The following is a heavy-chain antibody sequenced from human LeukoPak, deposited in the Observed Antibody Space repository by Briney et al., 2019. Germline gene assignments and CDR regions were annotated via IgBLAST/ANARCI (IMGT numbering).Heavy chain of an antibody. CDR2: IYYSGST. CDR3: VRRYHCSSTSCLGAFDI. D-gene: IGHD2-2*01. CDR1: GGSISSGGYY. Sequence: PSETLSLTCTVSGGSISSGGYYWSWIRQHPGKGLEWIGYIYYSGSTYYNPSLKSRVTISVDTSKNQFSLKLSSVTAADTAVYYCVRRYHCSSTSCLGAFDIWGQGTMVTVSS. V-gene: IGHV4-31*03. J-gene: IGHJ3*02.